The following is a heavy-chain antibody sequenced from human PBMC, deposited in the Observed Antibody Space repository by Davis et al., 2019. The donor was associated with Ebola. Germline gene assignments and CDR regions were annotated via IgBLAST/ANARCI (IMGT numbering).Heavy chain of an antibody. CDR2: ISDGGSIT. CDR3: ARTALTSVSEWGVGYNYFDP. CDR1: GGSLSGYF. V-gene: IGHV4-34*01. Sequence: MPSETLSLTCAMSGGSLSGYFWTWIRQSPGKGLEWIGTISDGGSITYYNSSLKSRLTILVDTSNNHVSLRLNSVTAADSGVFYCARTALTSVSEWGVGYNYFDPWGQGTLVTVSS. D-gene: IGHD2-21*02. J-gene: IGHJ5*02.